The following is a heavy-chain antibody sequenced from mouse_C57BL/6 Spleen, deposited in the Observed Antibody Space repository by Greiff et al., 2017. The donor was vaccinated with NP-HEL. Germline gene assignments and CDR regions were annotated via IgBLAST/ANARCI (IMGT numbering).Heavy chain of an antibody. CDR3: TESGYYVGAMDY. CDR2: IRLKSDNYAT. Sequence: EVNVVESGGGLVQPGGSMKLSCVASGFTFSNYWMNWVRQSPEKGLEWVAQIRLKSDNYATHYAESVKGRFTISRDDSKSSVYLQMNNLRAEDTGIYYCTESGYYVGAMDYWGQGTSVTVSS. V-gene: IGHV6-3*01. J-gene: IGHJ4*01. D-gene: IGHD2-3*01. CDR1: GFTFSNYW.